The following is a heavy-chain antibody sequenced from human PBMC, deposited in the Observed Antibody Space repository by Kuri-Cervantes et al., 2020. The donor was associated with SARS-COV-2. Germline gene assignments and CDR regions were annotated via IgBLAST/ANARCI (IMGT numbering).Heavy chain of an antibody. CDR1: GGTFSSYA. CDR2: ILPIFGTA. J-gene: IGHJ6*02. D-gene: IGHD2-15*01. Sequence: SVKVSCKASGGTFSSYAISWVRQAPGQGLEWMGGILPIFGTANYAQKFQGRVTITADKSTSTAYMELSSLRSEDTAVYYCARKVGGGYCSGGSCWGMDVWGQGTTVTVSS. V-gene: IGHV1-69*06. CDR3: ARKVGGGYCSGGSCWGMDV.